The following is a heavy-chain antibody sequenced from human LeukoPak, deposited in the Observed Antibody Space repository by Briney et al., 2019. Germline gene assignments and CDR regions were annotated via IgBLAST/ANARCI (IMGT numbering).Heavy chain of an antibody. J-gene: IGHJ4*02. Sequence: PGGSLRLSCAASGFTFSSYAMSWVRQAPGKGLEWVSAISGSGGSTYYADSVKGRVTISRDNSKNTLYLQMNSLRAEDTAVYFCARPATTFYYDRSGYWYFDYWGQGTLVTVSS. D-gene: IGHD3-22*01. V-gene: IGHV3-23*01. CDR2: ISGSGGST. CDR3: ARPATTFYYDRSGYWYFDY. CDR1: GFTFSSYA.